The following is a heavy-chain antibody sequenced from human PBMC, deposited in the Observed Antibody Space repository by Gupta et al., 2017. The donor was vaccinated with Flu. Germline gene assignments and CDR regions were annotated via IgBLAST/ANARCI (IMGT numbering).Heavy chain of an antibody. CDR3: ARGGPQYFSSWNTYFDY. D-gene: IGHD6-13*01. J-gene: IGHJ4*02. CDR2: ISPFSHTP. V-gene: IGHV1-69*01. CDR1: TFSNFA. Sequence: TFSNFAISWLRQAPGQGLEWMGGISPFSHTPNYAQKFQDRVTITADESTTITYMELSGLRSEDTAIYFCARGGPQYFSSWNTYFDYWGQGTLVTVSS.